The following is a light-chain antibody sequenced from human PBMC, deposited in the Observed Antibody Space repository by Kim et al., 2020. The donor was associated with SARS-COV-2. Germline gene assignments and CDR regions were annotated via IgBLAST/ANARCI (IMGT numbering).Light chain of an antibody. CDR1: QSVDGY. Sequence: DIVLTQSPASLSLSPGERATLSCRASQSVDGYLAWYQQKPGQAPRLLIYDASNRATGIPARFSGSGSGTDFTLTISSLEPEDFAVYYCQQRSNWPPLTFGGGTKVEIK. CDR2: DAS. V-gene: IGKV3-11*01. J-gene: IGKJ4*01. CDR3: QQRSNWPPLT.